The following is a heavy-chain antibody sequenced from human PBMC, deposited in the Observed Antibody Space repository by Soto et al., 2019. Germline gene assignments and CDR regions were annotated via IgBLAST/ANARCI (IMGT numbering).Heavy chain of an antibody. CDR3: VSLRHDGSGWYYFDY. Sequence: QVLLVESGGGVVQPGRSLRLSCAASGLTFRNYGMHWVRQAPGKGLEWVAVISYDGSNKYYADSVKGRFTISRDNSKNTLYLQMTSLRVEDTAVYYCVSLRHDGSGWYYFDYWGQGTLVTVSS. D-gene: IGHD6-19*01. V-gene: IGHV3-30*03. CDR2: ISYDGSNK. CDR1: GLTFRNYG. J-gene: IGHJ4*02.